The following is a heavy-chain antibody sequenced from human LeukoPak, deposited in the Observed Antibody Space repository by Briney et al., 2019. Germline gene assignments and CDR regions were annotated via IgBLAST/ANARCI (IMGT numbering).Heavy chain of an antibody. Sequence: GGSLRLSCAASGFTFSGSAMHWVRQASGKGLEWVGRIRSKANSYATAYAASVKGRFTISRDDSKNTAYLQMNSLKTEDTAVYYCTRPNRGEIGYCSGGSCYRVDVWGKGTTVTVSS. CDR3: TRPNRGEIGYCSGGSCYRVDV. V-gene: IGHV3-73*01. CDR2: IRSKANSYAT. CDR1: GFTFSGSA. J-gene: IGHJ6*04. D-gene: IGHD2-15*01.